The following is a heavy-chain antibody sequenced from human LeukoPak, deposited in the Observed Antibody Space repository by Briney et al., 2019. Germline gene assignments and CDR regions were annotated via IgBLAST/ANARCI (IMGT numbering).Heavy chain of an antibody. CDR1: GGSFSGYY. CDR2: INHSGST. D-gene: IGHD6-19*01. V-gene: IGHV4-34*01. J-gene: IGHJ4*02. Sequence: SETLSLTFAVYGGSFSGYYWSWIRPPPGKGLEWIGEINHSGSTNYNPSLKSRVTISVDTSKNQFSLKLSSVTAADTAVYYCAREAGYSSGWLDYWGQGTLVTVSS. CDR3: AREAGYSSGWLDY.